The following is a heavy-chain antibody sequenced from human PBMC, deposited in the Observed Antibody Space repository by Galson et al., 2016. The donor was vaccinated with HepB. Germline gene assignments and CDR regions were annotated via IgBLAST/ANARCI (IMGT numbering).Heavy chain of an antibody. D-gene: IGHD1-20*01. V-gene: IGHV3-7*01. Sequence: SLRLSCAASGFPFSSYTMHWVRQAPGKGLEWVASIKQDGSQKYYVDSVKGRFTISRDNSKNSLYLHMNSLSAEDTAVYYCARDPHNWNDGVYFDYWGQGALVTVSS. CDR1: GFPFSSYT. J-gene: IGHJ4*02. CDR2: IKQDGSQK. CDR3: ARDPHNWNDGVYFDY.